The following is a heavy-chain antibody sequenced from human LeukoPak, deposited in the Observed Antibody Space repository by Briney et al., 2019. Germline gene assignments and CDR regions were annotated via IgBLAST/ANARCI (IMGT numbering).Heavy chain of an antibody. CDR1: GFTFGDSA. CDR3: TREVGTRSPY. D-gene: IGHD2-8*01. V-gene: IGHV3-49*04. CDR2: IRSAQYGGTT. J-gene: IGHJ4*02. Sequence: GGSLRLSCTTSGFTFGDSAMSWVRQAPGKGLEWLGFIRSAQYGGTTEYVASVRGRFTISRDDSKSIAYLQMKSLKSEDTAVYYCTREVGTRSPYWGQGTLVTVSS.